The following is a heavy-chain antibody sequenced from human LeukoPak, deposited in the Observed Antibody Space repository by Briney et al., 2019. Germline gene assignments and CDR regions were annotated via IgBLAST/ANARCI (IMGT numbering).Heavy chain of an antibody. CDR3: ARGQGIAAAGTVYYMDV. CDR1: GDSISSGSYY. V-gene: IGHV4-61*02. Sequence: SETLSLTCTVSGDSISSGSYYWSWIRQPAGKGLEWIGRISTSGTTNYNPSFKSRVTISVDTSKNQFSLKLSSVTAADTAVYYCARGQGIAAAGTVYYMDVWGKGTTVTISS. J-gene: IGHJ6*03. CDR2: ISTSGTT. D-gene: IGHD6-13*01.